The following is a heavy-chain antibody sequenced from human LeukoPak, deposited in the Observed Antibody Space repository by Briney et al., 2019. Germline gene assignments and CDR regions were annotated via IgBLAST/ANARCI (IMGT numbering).Heavy chain of an antibody. CDR2: VNPNSGNA. V-gene: IGHV1-8*01. Sequence: ASVKVSCKASGYTFTSYDINWVRQATRQGLEWMGWVNPNSGNAGYAQKFQGRVTMTRNTSISTAYMELSSLRSEDTAVYYCARGRDGSYRYYYYYGMDVWGQGTTVTVSS. D-gene: IGHD1-26*01. CDR3: ARGRDGSYRYYYYYGMDV. J-gene: IGHJ6*02. CDR1: GYTFTSYD.